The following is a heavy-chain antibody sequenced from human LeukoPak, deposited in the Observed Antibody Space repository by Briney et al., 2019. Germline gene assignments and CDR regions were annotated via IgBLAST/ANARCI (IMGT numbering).Heavy chain of an antibody. V-gene: IGHV4-34*01. J-gene: IGHJ6*03. D-gene: IGHD6-13*01. CDR3: ARRRDMSSSWYRSYYYYMDV. CDR2: INHSGST. Sequence: SETLSLTCAVYGGSFSGYYWSWIRQPPGKGLEWIGEINHSGSTNYNPSLKSRVTISVDTSKNQFSLKLSSVTAADTAVYYCARRRDMSSSWYRSYYYYMDVWGKGTTVTISS. CDR1: GGSFSGYY.